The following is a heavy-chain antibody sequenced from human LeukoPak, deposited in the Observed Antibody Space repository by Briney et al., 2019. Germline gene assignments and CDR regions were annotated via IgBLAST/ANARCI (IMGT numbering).Heavy chain of an antibody. CDR2: ISYDGSNK. V-gene: IGHV3-30*04. CDR1: GFTFSSYA. Sequence: PGRSLRLSSAASGFTFSSYAMHWVRQAPGKGLEWVAVISYDGSNKYYADSVKGRFTISRDNSKNTLYLQMNSLRAEDTAVYYCAREADYADYWGQGTLVTASS. CDR3: AREADYADY. J-gene: IGHJ4*02. D-gene: IGHD4-17*01.